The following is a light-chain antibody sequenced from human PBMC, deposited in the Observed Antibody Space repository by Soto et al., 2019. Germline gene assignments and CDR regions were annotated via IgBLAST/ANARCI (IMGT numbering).Light chain of an antibody. CDR1: SSDVGGYNY. V-gene: IGLV2-8*01. Sequence: QSALTQPPSASGSPGQSVTISCTGTSSDVGGYNYVSWYQQHPGKAPKLMIYEVIKRPSGVPDRFSGSKSGNTASLTVSGLQAEDEADYYCCSYVGIRNVVFGGGTQLTVL. CDR3: CSYVGIRNVV. J-gene: IGLJ2*01. CDR2: EVI.